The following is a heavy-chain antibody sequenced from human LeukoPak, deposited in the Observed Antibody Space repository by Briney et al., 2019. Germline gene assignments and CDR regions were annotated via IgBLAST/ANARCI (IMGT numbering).Heavy chain of an antibody. CDR3: AKAVAVALDY. D-gene: IGHD6-19*01. CDR2: ISHSGRST. V-gene: IGHV3-23*01. J-gene: IGHJ4*02. Sequence: GGSLRLSCAASGFIFSDFDMSWVRQAPGKGLEWVSAISHSGRSTYYADSVKGRFTISRDNSMNTLYLEMNSLRADDTAVYYCAKAVAVALDYWGQGTLVTVSS. CDR1: GFIFSDFD.